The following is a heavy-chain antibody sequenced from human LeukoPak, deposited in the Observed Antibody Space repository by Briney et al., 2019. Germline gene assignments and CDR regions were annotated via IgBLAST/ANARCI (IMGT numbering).Heavy chain of an antibody. Sequence: ETLSLTCTVSGGSISSCYWSWIRQPAGKGLEWIGRIYTSGSTNYNPSLKSRVTMSVDTPKNQFSLKLSSVTAADTAVYYCTTSGYDGIDYWGQGTLVTVSS. J-gene: IGHJ4*02. D-gene: IGHD5-12*01. V-gene: IGHV4-4*07. CDR2: IYTSGST. CDR3: TTSGYDGIDY. CDR1: GGSISSCY.